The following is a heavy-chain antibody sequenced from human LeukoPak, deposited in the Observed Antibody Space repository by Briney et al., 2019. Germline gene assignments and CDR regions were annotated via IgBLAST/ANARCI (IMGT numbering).Heavy chain of an antibody. J-gene: IGHJ4*02. Sequence: GGSLRLSCAASGFTLHDYAMHWVRQAPGKGLEGVSGVSWNRGSRVYADSVKGRFTISRDNAENSLYLQMNSLRAEDTALYYCAKGTRQFHSSGWYAEFDYWGQGTLVTVSS. D-gene: IGHD6-19*01. CDR3: AKGTRQFHSSGWYAEFDY. V-gene: IGHV3-9*01. CDR2: VSWNRGSR. CDR1: GFTLHDYA.